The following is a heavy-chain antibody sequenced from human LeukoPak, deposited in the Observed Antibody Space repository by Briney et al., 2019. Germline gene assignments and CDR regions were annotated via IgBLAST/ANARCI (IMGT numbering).Heavy chain of an antibody. Sequence: SVKVSCKASGYTFIDYYMHWVRQAPGQGLEWMGGIIPIFGTANYAQKFQGRVTITADESTSTAYMELSSLRSEDTAVYYCARDRGYCSSTSCYGNFDYWGQGTLATVSS. CDR1: GYTFIDYY. V-gene: IGHV1-69*13. J-gene: IGHJ4*02. D-gene: IGHD2-2*01. CDR2: IIPIFGTA. CDR3: ARDRGYCSSTSCYGNFDY.